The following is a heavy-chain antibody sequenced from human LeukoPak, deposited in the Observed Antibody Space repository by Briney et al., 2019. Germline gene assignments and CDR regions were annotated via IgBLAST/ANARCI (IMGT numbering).Heavy chain of an antibody. J-gene: IGHJ4*02. V-gene: IGHV3-23*01. D-gene: IGHD2-15*01. Sequence: GGSLTLSCAASGFTFSSYAMSWVRQAPGKGLEWVSTLSGSGASTSYADSVKGRFTISRDNSKNTLYLQMNSLRAEDTARYYCAKQKAYCSGGSCYYSDYWGQGTLVTVSS. CDR3: AKQKAYCSGGSCYYSDY. CDR2: LSGSGAST. CDR1: GFTFSSYA.